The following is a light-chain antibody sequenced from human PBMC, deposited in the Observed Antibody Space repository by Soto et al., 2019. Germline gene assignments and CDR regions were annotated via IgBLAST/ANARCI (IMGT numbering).Light chain of an antibody. Sequence: DIQMTQSPSSLSASVGDRVTLTCRASQSISTYLNWYQRKPGKAPEFLIYAASSLQSGVPSRFSGSGSGTDFTLTISSLQPEDFATYYCQQSYSTPLTFGGGTKVGMK. CDR2: AAS. J-gene: IGKJ4*01. CDR3: QQSYSTPLT. CDR1: QSISTY. V-gene: IGKV1-39*01.